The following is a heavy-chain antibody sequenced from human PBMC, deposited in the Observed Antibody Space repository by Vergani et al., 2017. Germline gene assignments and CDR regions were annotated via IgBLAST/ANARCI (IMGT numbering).Heavy chain of an antibody. Sequence: QVQLQESGPGLVKPSETLPLTCAVSGYSTSSTNYWGWIRQPPGKGLEWIGSIYHSGSTYNNPSLKSRVTIAVDTSKNQFSLKLSSVTAADTAVYYCARHRGDNDRGGMDVWGQGTTVTVSS. V-gene: IGHV4-38-2*01. CDR1: GYSTSSTNY. J-gene: IGHJ6*02. D-gene: IGHD2-21*02. CDR2: IYHSGST. CDR3: ARHRGDNDRGGMDV.